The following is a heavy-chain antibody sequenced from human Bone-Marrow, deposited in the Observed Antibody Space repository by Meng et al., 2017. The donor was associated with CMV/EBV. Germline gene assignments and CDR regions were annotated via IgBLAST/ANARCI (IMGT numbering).Heavy chain of an antibody. CDR3: AKDPRYYSSTSYDADNY. CDR1: GFTFSSYA. J-gene: IGHJ4*02. CDR2: ISYDGSNK. D-gene: IGHD2-2*01. Sequence: GESLKISCAASGFTFSSYAMHWVRQAPGKGLEWVAVISYDGSNKYYADSVKGRFTISRDNSKNTLYLQMNSLRVEDTGVYYCAKDPRYYSSTSYDADNYWGQGTLVTVSS. V-gene: IGHV3-30-3*01.